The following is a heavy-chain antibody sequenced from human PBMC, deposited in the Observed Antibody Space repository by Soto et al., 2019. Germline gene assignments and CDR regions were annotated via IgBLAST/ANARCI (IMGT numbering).Heavy chain of an antibody. CDR3: ARDPTTIIGFKRYYFDY. CDR2: INHSGST. Sequence: SETLSLTCAVYGGSFSGYYWSWIRQPPGKGPEWIGEINHSGSTNYNPSLKSRVTISVDTSKNQFSLKLSSVTAADTAVYYCARDPTTIIGFKRYYFDYWGQGTLVTVSS. J-gene: IGHJ4*02. V-gene: IGHV4-34*01. CDR1: GGSFSGYY. D-gene: IGHD3-22*01.